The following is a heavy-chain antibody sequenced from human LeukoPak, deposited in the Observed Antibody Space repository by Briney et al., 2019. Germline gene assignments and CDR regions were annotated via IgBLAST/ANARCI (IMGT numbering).Heavy chain of an antibody. CDR2: ISSSSAYI. D-gene: IGHD5-18*01. J-gene: IGHJ4*02. Sequence: PGGSLRLSCAASGFTFSTYSMNWVRQAPGKGLEWVSSISSSSAYIYYADSVKGRFTISRDNAKNSLYLQMNSLRAEDAAVYWCARAIGDTVNTTTMGRYCGQGTLVTVSS. CDR3: ARAIGDTVNTTTMGRY. CDR1: GFTFSTYS. V-gene: IGHV3-21*01.